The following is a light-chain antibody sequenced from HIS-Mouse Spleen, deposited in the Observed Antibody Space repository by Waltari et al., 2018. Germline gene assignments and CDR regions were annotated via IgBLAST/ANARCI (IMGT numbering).Light chain of an antibody. J-gene: IGLJ2*01. CDR3: SSYAGSNNLV. CDR1: SSDVGGYNY. Sequence: QSALTQPPSASGSPGQSVTISCTGTSSDVGGYNYVPRYQQHPGKAPQLMIYEVSKRPSGAPDRFSGSKSGNTASLTVSGLQAEDEADYYCSSYAGSNNLVFGGGTKLTVL. V-gene: IGLV2-8*01. CDR2: EVS.